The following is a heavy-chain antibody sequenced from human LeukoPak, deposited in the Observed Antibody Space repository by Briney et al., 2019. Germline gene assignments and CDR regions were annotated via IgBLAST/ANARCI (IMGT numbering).Heavy chain of an antibody. CDR2: ISYDGSNK. Sequence: PGRSLRLSCAASGFTFSSYGMHWVRQAPGKGLEWVAVISYDGSNKYYADSVKGRFTISRDNSKNTLYLQMNSLRAEDTAVYYCARDLVPHYYDSSGYRYYYGMDVWGQGTTVTVSS. CDR1: GFTFSSYG. D-gene: IGHD3-22*01. J-gene: IGHJ6*02. V-gene: IGHV3-30*03. CDR3: ARDLVPHYYDSSGYRYYYGMDV.